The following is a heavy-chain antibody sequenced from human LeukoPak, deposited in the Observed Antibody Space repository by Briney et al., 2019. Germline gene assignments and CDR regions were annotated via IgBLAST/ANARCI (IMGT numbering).Heavy chain of an antibody. CDR1: GYTFTDYY. CDR2: ISAYNGNT. CDR3: ARDSSSWYFIVHYYYYMDV. D-gene: IGHD6-13*01. Sequence: VASVKVSCKASGYTFTDYYMHWVRQAPGQGLEWMGWISAYNGNTNYAQKLQGRVTMTTDTSTSTAYMELRSLRSDDTAVYYCARDSSSWYFIVHYYYYMDVWGKGTTVTVSS. V-gene: IGHV1-18*04. J-gene: IGHJ6*03.